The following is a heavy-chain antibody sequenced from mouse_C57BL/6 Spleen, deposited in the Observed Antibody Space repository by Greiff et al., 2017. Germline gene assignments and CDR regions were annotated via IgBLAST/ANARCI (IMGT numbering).Heavy chain of an antibody. V-gene: IGHV1-64*01. Sequence: VQLQQPGAELVKPGASVKLSCKASGYTFTSYWMHWVKQRPRQGLEWIGMIHPNSGSTNYNEKFKSKATLTVDKSSSTAYMQLSSLTSEDSAVYYCARGGLLDCYFDVWGTGTTVTVSS. CDR3: ARGGLLDCYFDV. CDR1: GYTFTSYW. CDR2: IHPNSGST. D-gene: IGHD1-1*01. J-gene: IGHJ1*03.